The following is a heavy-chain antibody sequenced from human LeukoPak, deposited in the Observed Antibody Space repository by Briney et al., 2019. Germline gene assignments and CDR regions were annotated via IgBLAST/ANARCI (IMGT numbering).Heavy chain of an antibody. CDR3: ARAGLWDYSDSSGYHNGAFDI. CDR1: GASISSYY. Sequence: SETLSLTCTVSGASISSYYWTWIRQPPGKGLEWIGFIYYSGSTNYNPSLKSRATISVDTSKNQFSLKLSSVTAADTAVYYCARAGLWDYSDSSGYHNGAFDIWGQGTMVTVSS. CDR2: IYYSGST. V-gene: IGHV4-59*01. D-gene: IGHD3-22*01. J-gene: IGHJ3*02.